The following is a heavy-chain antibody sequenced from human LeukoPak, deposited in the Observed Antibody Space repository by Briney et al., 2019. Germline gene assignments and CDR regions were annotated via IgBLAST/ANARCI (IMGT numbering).Heavy chain of an antibody. J-gene: IGHJ6*03. D-gene: IGHD3-10*01. Sequence: GAAVTVSCKASGGTFSNYALSWVGQAPGQGREWVGGIMPLFNTRHYEQKFQGRGTITADTSTNSAYLELSNLRSDDTAVYYCARGDKYYYGSGSYYPNYYYYMDVWGKGTTVTISS. CDR1: GGTFSNYA. CDR2: IMPLFNTR. V-gene: IGHV1-69*06. CDR3: ARGDKYYYGSGSYYPNYYYYMDV.